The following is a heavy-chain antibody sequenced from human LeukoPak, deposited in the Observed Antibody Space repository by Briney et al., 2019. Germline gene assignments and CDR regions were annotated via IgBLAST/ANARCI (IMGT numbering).Heavy chain of an antibody. Sequence: ASVKVSCKASGYTFTRYFIHWVRQAPGRGLGWMGTINPSGGSTGYAQKFQGRVTMTRDTSTSTVYMELSSLRPEDTAVYYCAREFGQPNDAFDIWGQGTMVTVSS. V-gene: IGHV1-46*01. CDR2: INPSGGST. J-gene: IGHJ3*02. D-gene: IGHD3-10*01. CDR1: GYTFTRYF. CDR3: AREFGQPNDAFDI.